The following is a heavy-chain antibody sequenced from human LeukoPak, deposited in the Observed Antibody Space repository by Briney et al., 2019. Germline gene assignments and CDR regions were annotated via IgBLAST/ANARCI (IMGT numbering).Heavy chain of an antibody. V-gene: IGHV4-39*07. CDR1: GGSISSGGYY. J-gene: IGHJ6*02. CDR2: INHSGST. Sequence: SSETLSLTCTVSGGSISSGGYYWSWIRQPPGKGLEWIGEINHSGSTNYNPSLKSRVTISVDTSKNQFSLKLSSVTAADTAVYYCARVNLLNYYYYYGMDVWGQGTTVTVSS. CDR3: ARVNLLNYYYYYGMDV.